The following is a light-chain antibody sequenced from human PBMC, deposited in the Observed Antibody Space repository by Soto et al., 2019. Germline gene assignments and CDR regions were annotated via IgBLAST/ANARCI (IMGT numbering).Light chain of an antibody. Sequence: DIQMTQSPSSLSASAGDRVSITCRASQSISTYLNWFQQKPGEAPNLLIYAASNLQNGVPSRFSGSGSGTDFTLTISSLQPEDFATYYCQQSFDHPVTFGQGTRLEIK. V-gene: IGKV1-39*01. CDR2: AAS. CDR1: QSISTY. CDR3: QQSFDHPVT. J-gene: IGKJ5*01.